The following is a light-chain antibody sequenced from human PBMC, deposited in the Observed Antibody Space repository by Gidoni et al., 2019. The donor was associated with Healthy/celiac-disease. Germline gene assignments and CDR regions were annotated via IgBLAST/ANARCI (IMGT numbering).Light chain of an antibody. J-gene: IGKJ2*01. CDR2: KAS. CDR3: QQYNNYPYT. CDR1: QSFSSW. V-gene: IGKV1-5*03. Sequence: DIQMTQSPSTLSASVGDRVTITCRASQSFSSWLAWYQQKPGKAPKLLIYKASSLESGVPSRFSGSGSGTEFTLTISSLQPDDLATYYCQQYNNYPYTFGQGTKLEIK.